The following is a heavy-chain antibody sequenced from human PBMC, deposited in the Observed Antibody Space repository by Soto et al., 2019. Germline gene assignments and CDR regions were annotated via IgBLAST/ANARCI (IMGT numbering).Heavy chain of an antibody. CDR1: GGSISSGGYY. CDR3: ASLSPRHEFDY. CDR2: IYYSGST. V-gene: IGHV4-31*03. Sequence: QVQLQESGPGLVKPSQTLSLTCTVSGGSISSGGYYWSWIRQHPGKGLGWIGYIYYSGSTYYNPALKSRVTISVDTSKNHFSLKLGSVTAADTAVYYCASLSPRHEFDYWGQGSLVTVSS. J-gene: IGHJ4*02. D-gene: IGHD6-6*01.